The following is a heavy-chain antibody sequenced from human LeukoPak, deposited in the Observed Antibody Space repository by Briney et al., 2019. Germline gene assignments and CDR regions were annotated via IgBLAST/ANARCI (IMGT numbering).Heavy chain of an antibody. CDR2: IYYGWST. D-gene: IGHD3-22*01. V-gene: IGHV4-59*08. Sequence: SHTPSPTLTLAGRSIVSDTSSSIRPPPRKRREWGGYIYYGWSTNYNPSLKSRVNISVDTSKTQFSLKLSSVTAADTAVYFCARQVWYYDRSAFDIWGQGTMVTVSS. J-gene: IGHJ3*02. CDR3: ARQVWYYDRSAFDI. CDR1: GRSIVSDT.